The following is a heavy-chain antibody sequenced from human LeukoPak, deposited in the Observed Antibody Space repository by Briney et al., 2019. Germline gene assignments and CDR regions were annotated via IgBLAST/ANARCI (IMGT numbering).Heavy chain of an antibody. CDR1: GFTFSNYW. D-gene: IGHD4-17*01. Sequence: GGSLRLSCAASGFTFSNYWMSWVRQAPGKGLEWVANIKQDGSEKYYVDSVKGRFTISRDNAKNSLYLQMNSLRAEDTAVYYCAKDDDDGDHVVVDHWGQGTLVTVSS. CDR3: AKDDDDGDHVVVDH. J-gene: IGHJ4*02. V-gene: IGHV3-7*05. CDR2: IKQDGSEK.